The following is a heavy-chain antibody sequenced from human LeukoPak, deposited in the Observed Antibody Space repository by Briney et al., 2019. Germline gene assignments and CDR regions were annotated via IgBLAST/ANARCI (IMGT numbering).Heavy chain of an antibody. D-gene: IGHD3-10*02. V-gene: IGHV3-9*01. CDR1: GFTFDDYA. J-gene: IGHJ6*04. Sequence: GGSLRLSCTASGFTFDDYAMHWIRQTPGKGLQWISGLSWNSGSIGYADSVKGRFTISRDNAKNCLYLQMNSLRAEDTAVYYCAELGITMIGGVWGKGTTVTISS. CDR2: LSWNSGSI. CDR3: AELGITMIGGV.